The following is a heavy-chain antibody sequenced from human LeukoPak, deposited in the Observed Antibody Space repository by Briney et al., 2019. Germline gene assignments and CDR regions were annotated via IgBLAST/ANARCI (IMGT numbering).Heavy chain of an antibody. CDR3: AKADTGSSGWYSRAWFFDY. Sequence: PGGSLRLSCEASGFTFSSYAMSWVRQAPGKGLEWVSAISGSGGSTYYADSVKGRFTISRDNSKNTLYLQMNSLRAEDTAVYYCAKADTGSSGWYSRAWFFDYWGQGTLVTVSS. D-gene: IGHD6-19*01. CDR1: GFTFSSYA. V-gene: IGHV3-23*01. J-gene: IGHJ4*02. CDR2: ISGSGGST.